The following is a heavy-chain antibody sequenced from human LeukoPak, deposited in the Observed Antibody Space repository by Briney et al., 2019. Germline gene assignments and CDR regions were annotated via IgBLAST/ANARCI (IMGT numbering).Heavy chain of an antibody. Sequence: GGSLRLSCAASGFTFSSYSMNWVRQAPGKGLEWVSSISSSSSYIYYADSVKGRFTISRDNAKNSLYLQMNGLRAEDTAVYYCARWVTGWFDPWGQGTLVTVSS. CDR2: ISSSSSYI. CDR1: GFTFSSYS. D-gene: IGHD2-21*02. J-gene: IGHJ5*02. V-gene: IGHV3-21*01. CDR3: ARWVTGWFDP.